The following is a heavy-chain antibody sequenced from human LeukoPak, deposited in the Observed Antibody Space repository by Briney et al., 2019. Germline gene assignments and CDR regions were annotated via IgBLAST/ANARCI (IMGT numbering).Heavy chain of an antibody. CDR1: GFTLSGSG. V-gene: IGHV3-23*01. J-gene: IGHJ4*02. D-gene: IGHD2-15*01. CDR2: SGDSDGST. Sequence: PGGSLRLSCAASGFTLSGSGMSWVRQAPGKGREGISSSGDSDGSTYYADSLKGRFTISRDNSKNTLYLQMNNLRAEDTAAYYCAKGGCRGTCNPIAYWGQGALVTVSP. CDR3: AKGGCRGTCNPIAY.